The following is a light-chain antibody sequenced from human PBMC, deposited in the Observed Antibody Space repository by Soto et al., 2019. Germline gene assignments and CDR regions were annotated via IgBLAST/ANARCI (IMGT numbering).Light chain of an antibody. V-gene: IGLV2-14*03. Sequence: QSALTQPASVSGSPGQSLTISCTGTSSDVGGYNYVSWYQQHPGKAPKLLIYDVTNRPSGVSNRFSASKSGNTASLTISGLQAEDEADYYCSSYTTRSTVVFGGGTKLTVL. CDR3: SSYTTRSTVV. J-gene: IGLJ2*01. CDR1: SSDVGGYNY. CDR2: DVT.